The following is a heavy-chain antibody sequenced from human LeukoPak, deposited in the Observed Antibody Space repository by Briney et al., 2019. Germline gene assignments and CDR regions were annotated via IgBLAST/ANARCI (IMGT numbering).Heavy chain of an antibody. D-gene: IGHD2-15*01. CDR2: INPNSGGT. CDR3: AREGGYCSGGSCLTSPDY. V-gene: IGHV1-2*02. CDR1: GYTFTGHY. Sequence: ASVKVSCKASGYTFTGHYMHWVRQAPGQGLEWMGWINPNSGGTNYAQKFQGRVTMTRDTSISTAYMELSRLRSDDTAVYYCAREGGYCSGGSCLTSPDYWGQGTLVTVSS. J-gene: IGHJ4*02.